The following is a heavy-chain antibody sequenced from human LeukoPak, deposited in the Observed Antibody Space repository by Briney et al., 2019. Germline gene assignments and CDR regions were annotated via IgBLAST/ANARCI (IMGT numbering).Heavy chain of an antibody. CDR3: AKEGRSLQTY. J-gene: IGHJ4*02. Sequence: GGSLRLSWAASGCLFSSNWMSWVRLVPGKGLEWVANIKEDGTETYYVDSVKGRFAISRDNAKNSLYLQMNSLRVEDTAVYYCAKEGRSLQTYWGQGTLVTVSS. D-gene: IGHD5-24*01. CDR2: IKEDGTET. V-gene: IGHV3-7*03. CDR1: GCLFSSNW.